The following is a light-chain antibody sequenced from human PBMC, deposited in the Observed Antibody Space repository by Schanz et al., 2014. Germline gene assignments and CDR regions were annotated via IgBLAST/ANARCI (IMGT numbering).Light chain of an antibody. J-gene: IGLJ3*02. Sequence: QSVLTQPPSVSAAPGQKVTISCSGSNSNIGNNYVSWYQQLPGTAPKLLIYDNNERPSGIPDRFSGSRSGTSATLGITGLQTGDEADYYCGTWDSSLSAGGEVFGGGTKLTVL. CDR3: GTWDSSLSAGGEV. CDR1: NSNIGNNY. CDR2: DNN. V-gene: IGLV1-51*01.